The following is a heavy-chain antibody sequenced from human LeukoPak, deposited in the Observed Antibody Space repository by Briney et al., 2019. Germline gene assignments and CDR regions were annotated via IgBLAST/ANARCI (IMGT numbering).Heavy chain of an antibody. CDR3: AALYYMDV. Sequence: PGGSLRLSCAASGFIFSSYSMNWVRQAPGKGLEWVARITSDGISTTYAESVKGRFTISRDNSKNTLYLQMNSLRAEDTAVYYCAALYYMDVWGKGTTVTISS. V-gene: IGHV3-74*03. CDR1: GFIFSSYS. CDR2: ITSDGIST. J-gene: IGHJ6*03.